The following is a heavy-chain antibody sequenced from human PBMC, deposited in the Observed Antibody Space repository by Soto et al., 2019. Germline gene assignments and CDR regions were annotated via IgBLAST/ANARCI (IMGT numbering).Heavy chain of an antibody. D-gene: IGHD6-6*01. Sequence: PGGSLRLSCTASGFTFSSYAMSWVRQAPGKGLEWVSAISGSGGNTYYADSVKGRFTISRDNSKNTLYLQMNSLRAEDTAVYYWAKSITARPFDYWGQGALVTVSS. CDR1: GFTFSSYA. CDR3: AKSITARPFDY. J-gene: IGHJ4*02. V-gene: IGHV3-23*01. CDR2: ISGSGGNT.